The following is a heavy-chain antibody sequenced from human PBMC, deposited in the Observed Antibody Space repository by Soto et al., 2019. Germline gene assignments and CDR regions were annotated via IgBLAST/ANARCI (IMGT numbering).Heavy chain of an antibody. CDR2: FGGGAGRT. CDR1: GFTFSRFP. D-gene: IGHD3-10*01. Sequence: PVGSLRLSCAASGFTFSRFPMSWVRQAPGKGLEWVSGFGGGAGRTFYADSVKGRCTISRDTSKDTLFLQLNSLTAEDTGVYYCAKSRSSFFYYGLDVWGQGTTVTVSS. V-gene: IGHV3-23*01. CDR3: AKSRSSFFYYGLDV. J-gene: IGHJ6*02.